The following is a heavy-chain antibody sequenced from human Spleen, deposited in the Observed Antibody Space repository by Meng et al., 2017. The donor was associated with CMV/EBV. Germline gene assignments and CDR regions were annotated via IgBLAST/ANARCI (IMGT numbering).Heavy chain of an antibody. V-gene: IGHV1-2*02. Sequence: SGYTFIGYYMHWVRQAPGQGLEWMGWINPNSGGTNYAQKFQGRVTMTRDTSISTAYMELSGLRSDDTAVYYCARDGYNSLYNWFDPWGQGTLVTVSS. D-gene: IGHD5-24*01. CDR1: GYTFIGYY. J-gene: IGHJ5*02. CDR2: INPNSGGT. CDR3: ARDGYNSLYNWFDP.